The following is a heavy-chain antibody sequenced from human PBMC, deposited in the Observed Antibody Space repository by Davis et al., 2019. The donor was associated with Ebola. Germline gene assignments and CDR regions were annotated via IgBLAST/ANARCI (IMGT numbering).Heavy chain of an antibody. CDR1: GASLRDYY. V-gene: IGHV4-34*01. Sequence: PSETLSLTCAVYGASLRDYYWGWIRQSPGKGLEWIGEIDRGGKTYYNPSLRSRVTLSIDTSKNQFFLQLTSVTAADTAVYYCATIHQVRDRDFFDCWGQGTLVTVSS. CDR3: ATIHQVRDRDFFDC. D-gene: IGHD2-21*01. CDR2: IDRGGKT. J-gene: IGHJ4*02.